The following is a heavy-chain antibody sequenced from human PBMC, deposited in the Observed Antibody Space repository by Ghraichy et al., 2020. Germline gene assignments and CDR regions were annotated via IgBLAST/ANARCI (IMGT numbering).Heavy chain of an antibody. J-gene: IGHJ4*02. CDR2: IYDSGST. V-gene: IGHV4-61*01. CDR1: GGSVSSGSYY. CDR3: ARGRIVGVTGYYFDN. D-gene: IGHD1-26*01. Sequence: SETLSLTCIVSGGSVSSGSYYWSWIRQPPGKGLEWIGYIYDSGSTDYNPSLKSRVTIAADTSKNQFSLTLSSVTAADTAVYYCARGRIVGVTGYYFDNWGQGTLVTVSS.